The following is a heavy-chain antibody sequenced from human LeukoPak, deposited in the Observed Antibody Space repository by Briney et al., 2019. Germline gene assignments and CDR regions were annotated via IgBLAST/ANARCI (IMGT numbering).Heavy chain of an antibody. CDR1: GYTFTAYY. CDR2: INPNTGDT. D-gene: IGHD6-6*01. J-gene: IGHJ5*02. V-gene: IGHV1-2*02. CDR3: ARSNIAVRRGDNWFDP. Sequence: ASVKVSCKTSGYTFTAYYLNWVRQAPGQGLEWMGWINPNTGDTNYAQKFQGRVTMTRDTSISTAYMELTRLRSDDTAVYYCARSNIAVRRGDNWFDPWGQGTLVTVSS.